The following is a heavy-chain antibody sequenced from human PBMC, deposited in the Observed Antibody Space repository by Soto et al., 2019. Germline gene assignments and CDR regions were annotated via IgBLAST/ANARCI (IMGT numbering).Heavy chain of an antibody. CDR1: GGSFSGYY. V-gene: IGHV4-34*01. CDR2: INHSGST. D-gene: IGHD6-19*01. J-gene: IGHJ5*02. CDR3: ARSRQWLVMGGELNWFDP. Sequence: PSETLSLTCAVYGGSFSGYYWSWIRQPPGKGLEWIGEINHSGSTNYNPSLKSRVTISVDTSKNQFSLKLSSVTAADTAVYYCARSRQWLVMGGELNWFDPWGQGTLATVSS.